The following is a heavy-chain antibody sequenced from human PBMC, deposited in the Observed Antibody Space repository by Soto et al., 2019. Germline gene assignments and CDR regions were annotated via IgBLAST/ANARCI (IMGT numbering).Heavy chain of an antibody. CDR1: VGSISNYY. D-gene: IGHD2-15*01. J-gene: IGHJ4*02. CDR2: IYTGGST. V-gene: IGHV4-4*07. CDR3: ARASVGPPGGGSWIMPFDY. Sequence: SETLSIACTFSVGSISNYYWSWIRQPAGKGLEWIGRIYTGGSTNYNPSLKSRVTMSTDTSKNQFSLRLTSVTAADTAVYYCARASVGPPGGGSWIMPFDYWGQGAMVTVSS.